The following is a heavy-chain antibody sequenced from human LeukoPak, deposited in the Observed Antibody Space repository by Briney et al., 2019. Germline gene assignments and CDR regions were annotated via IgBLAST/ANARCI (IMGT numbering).Heavy chain of an antibody. CDR1: GFTFRSCW. CDR2: INGDGSAT. D-gene: IGHD3-3*01. CDR3: ASLVGGYYPPVEAFDI. Sequence: GGSLTLSCAASGFTFRSCWMHWLRQVPGKELVWVSRINGDGSATNYADSVRGRFTISRDNAKNTLYLQMNSLRADDSAVYYCASLVGGYYPPVEAFDIWGQGTMVTVSS. J-gene: IGHJ3*02. V-gene: IGHV3-74*01.